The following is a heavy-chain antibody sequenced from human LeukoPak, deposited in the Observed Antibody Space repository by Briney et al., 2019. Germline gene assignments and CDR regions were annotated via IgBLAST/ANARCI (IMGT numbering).Heavy chain of an antibody. D-gene: IGHD3-22*01. CDR2: IHHSGTI. Sequence: PSETLSLTCSVSGDSVTSGNYYWSWIRQHPAKGPECIGHIHHSGTIYYNPSLLSRAAISVDASKNQFSLRLSSVTAADTALYYCAGGNDDSKLHHWGQGTLVTVSS. CDR3: AGGNDDSKLHH. CDR1: GDSVTSGNYY. J-gene: IGHJ1*01. V-gene: IGHV4-31*03.